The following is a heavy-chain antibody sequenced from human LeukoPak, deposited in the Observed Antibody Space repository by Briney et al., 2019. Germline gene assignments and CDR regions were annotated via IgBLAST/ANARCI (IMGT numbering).Heavy chain of an antibody. CDR1: GGSFSGYF. Sequence: SETLSLTCTVSGGSFSGYFWSWIRQSPGKGLEWIGEINHSGSTNYNPSLKSRVTISVDTSKNQVSLKLSSVTAADTAVYYCATKLGYCSGGSCYSDKWFDPWGQGTLVTVAS. J-gene: IGHJ5*02. D-gene: IGHD2-15*01. CDR2: INHSGST. CDR3: ATKLGYCSGGSCYSDKWFDP. V-gene: IGHV4-34*01.